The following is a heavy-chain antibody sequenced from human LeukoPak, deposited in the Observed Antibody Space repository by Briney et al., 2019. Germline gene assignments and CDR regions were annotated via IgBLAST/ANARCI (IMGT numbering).Heavy chain of an antibody. D-gene: IGHD3-3*01. CDR1: GGTFSSYA. V-gene: IGHV1-69*01. J-gene: IGHJ6*03. Sequence: SEKVSCKASGGTFSSYAISWVRQAPGQGLEWMGGIIPIFGTANYAQKFQGRVTITADESTSTAYMELSSLRSEDTAVYYCARDGTYYDFWSGPPGGYYYMDVWGKGTTVTVSS. CDR2: IIPIFGTA. CDR3: ARDGTYYDFWSGPPGGYYYMDV.